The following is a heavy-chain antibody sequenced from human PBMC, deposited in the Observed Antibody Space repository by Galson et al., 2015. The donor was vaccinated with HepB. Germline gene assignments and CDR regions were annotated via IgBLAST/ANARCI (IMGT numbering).Heavy chain of an antibody. CDR2: IYPDDSDT. J-gene: IGHJ3*02. CDR3: ARSGDVVAGDAFDI. D-gene: IGHD5-12*01. CDR1: RYSFTSNW. V-gene: IGHV5-51*03. Sequence: QSGAEVKKPGESLKISCKGSRYSFTSNWIGWVRQMPGKGLEWMGIIYPDDSDTRYSPSFQGQVTISADKSIRTVYLQWSSLKASDTAMYYWARSGDVVAGDAFDIWGQGTMVTVPS.